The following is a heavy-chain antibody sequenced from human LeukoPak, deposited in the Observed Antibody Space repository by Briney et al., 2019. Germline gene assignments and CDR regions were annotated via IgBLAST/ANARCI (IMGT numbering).Heavy chain of an antibody. V-gene: IGHV3-48*03. CDR2: ISSSGSTI. J-gene: IGHJ4*02. CDR1: GFTFSSYE. CDR3: ATSGWPNHFDY. D-gene: IGHD6-19*01. Sequence: GGPLRLSCAASGFTFSSYEMNWVRQAPGKGLEWVSYISSSGSTIYYADSVKGRFTISRDNAKNSLYLQMNSLRAEDTAVYYCATSGWPNHFDYWGQGTLVTVSS.